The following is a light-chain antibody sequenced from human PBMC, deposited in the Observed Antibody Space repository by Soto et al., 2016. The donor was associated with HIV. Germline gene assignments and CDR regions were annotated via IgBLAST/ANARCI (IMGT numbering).Light chain of an antibody. V-gene: IGLV3-21*03. J-gene: IGLJ2*01. CDR1: NIGSKS. CDR3: QVWDSTSDHSL. Sequence: SYVLTQPPSVSVAPGKTARITCGGNNIGSKSVHWYQQKPGQAPVLVVYDDSDRPSGTPERFSGSNSGNTATLTISRVEAGDEADYYCQVWDSTSDHSLFGGGTKLTVL. CDR2: DDS.